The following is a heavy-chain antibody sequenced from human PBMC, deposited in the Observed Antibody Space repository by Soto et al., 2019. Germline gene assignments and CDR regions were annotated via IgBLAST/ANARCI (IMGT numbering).Heavy chain of an antibody. CDR2: ISAYNGNT. Sequence: QVQLVQSGAEVKKPGASVKVSCKASGYTFTSYGISWVRQAPGQGLEWMGWISAYNGNTNYAQKLQGRVTMTTDTSTSTAYMELRSPRSDDTAVYYCARDLDRYCSGGSCSSMDYWGQGTLVTVSS. D-gene: IGHD2-15*01. CDR1: GYTFTSYG. CDR3: ARDLDRYCSGGSCSSMDY. V-gene: IGHV1-18*01. J-gene: IGHJ4*02.